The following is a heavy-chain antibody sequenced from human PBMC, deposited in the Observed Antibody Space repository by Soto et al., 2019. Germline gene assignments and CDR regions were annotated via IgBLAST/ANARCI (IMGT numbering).Heavy chain of an antibody. J-gene: IGHJ4*02. Sequence: QVQLQESGPGLVKPSETLSLTCTVSGSSISSYYWNWIRQPPGKGLEWIGYIYYSGSTNYNPSLKSRVTISVDMSKNQISLKLSSVTAADTAVYYCARGGDPGYWGQGALVTVSS. D-gene: IGHD3-16*01. CDR1: GSSISSYY. CDR3: ARGGDPGY. CDR2: IYYSGST. V-gene: IGHV4-59*01.